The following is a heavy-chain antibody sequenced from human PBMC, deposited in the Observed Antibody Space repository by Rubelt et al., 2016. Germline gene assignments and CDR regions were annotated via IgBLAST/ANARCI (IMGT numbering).Heavy chain of an antibody. Sequence: QVQLQESGPGLVKPSETLSLTCTVSGGSISSYYWSWIRQPPGKGLEWIGEIYHSGSTNYNPSLKSRVTISVDKSKNQLSLKLSAVTAADTAGYYCARAQSSSATFDIWGQGTMVTVSS. CDR1: GGSISSYY. V-gene: IGHV4-59*12. CDR3: ARAQSSSATFDI. CDR2: IYHSGST. D-gene: IGHD6-6*01. J-gene: IGHJ3*02.